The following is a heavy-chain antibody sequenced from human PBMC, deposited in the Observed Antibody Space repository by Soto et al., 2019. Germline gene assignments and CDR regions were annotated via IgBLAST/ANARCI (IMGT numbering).Heavy chain of an antibody. CDR1: GGSISRGGYY. CDR2: IYYRGST. CDR3: AKSRLEQYFFDY. V-gene: IGHV4-31*03. J-gene: IGHJ4*02. Sequence: QVQLQESGPGLVKPSQTLSLTCTVSGGSISRGGYYWSWIRQHPGKGLEWIGYIYYRGSTYYNPSLKSRVTISVDTSKNQFSVKLSSVTAADTAVYFCAKSRLEQYFFDYWGQGTLVTVSS. D-gene: IGHD6-19*01.